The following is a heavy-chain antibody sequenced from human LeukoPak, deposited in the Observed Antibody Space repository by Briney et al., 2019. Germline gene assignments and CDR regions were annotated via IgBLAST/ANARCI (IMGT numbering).Heavy chain of an antibody. D-gene: IGHD4-23*01. CDR2: IASDGSST. V-gene: IGHV3-74*01. Sequence: GGSLRLSCAASGFTFSSYWMNWVRQAPGKGLVWVSRIASDGSSTTYADSVKGRFSISRDNAKNTLYLQMNSLRVEDTAVYYCARGRPHGNDYWGQGTLATVSS. CDR1: GFTFSSYW. J-gene: IGHJ4*02. CDR3: ARGRPHGNDY.